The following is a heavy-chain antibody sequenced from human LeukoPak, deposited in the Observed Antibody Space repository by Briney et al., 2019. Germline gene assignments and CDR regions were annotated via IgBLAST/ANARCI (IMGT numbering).Heavy chain of an antibody. V-gene: IGHV3-23*01. J-gene: IGHJ4*02. D-gene: IGHD6-19*01. CDR1: GFTFSNYA. Sequence: GGSLRLSCAASGFTFSNYAMRWVRRAPGKGLEWASGISGSGDSTYYADSVKGRFTISRDNAKNSLYLQMNSLRAEDTAVYYCARDIRVRYVAVAGFYFDYWGQGTLVTVSS. CDR2: ISGSGDST. CDR3: ARDIRVRYVAVAGFYFDY.